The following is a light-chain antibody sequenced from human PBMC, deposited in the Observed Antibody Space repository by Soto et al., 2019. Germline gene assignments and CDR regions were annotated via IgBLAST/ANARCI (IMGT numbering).Light chain of an antibody. J-gene: IGLJ1*01. CDR3: SSYTSSSLYV. CDR1: SSDVGGYNY. CDR2: DVS. Sequence: QSVLTQPASVSGSPGQSITISCTGTSSDVGGYNYVSWCQQHPGKAPKLMIYDVSNRPSGVSNRFSGSKSGNTASLTISGLQAEDEADYYCSSYTSSSLYVFGTGTKVTVL. V-gene: IGLV2-14*01.